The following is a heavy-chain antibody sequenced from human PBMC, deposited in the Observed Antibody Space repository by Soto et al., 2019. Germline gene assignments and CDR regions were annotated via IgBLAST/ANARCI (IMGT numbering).Heavy chain of an antibody. V-gene: IGHV3-23*01. J-gene: IGHJ6*02. CDR3: AKAGYCSSTSCSALNYYYGMAV. Sequence: GGSRRLSCAASGFTFSSYAMSWVRQAPGKGLEWVSAISGSGGSTYYADSVKGRFTISRDNSKNTLYLQMNSLRAEDTAVYYCAKAGYCSSTSCSALNYYYGMAVWGQGTTVTVSS. CDR1: GFTFSSYA. D-gene: IGHD2-2*03. CDR2: ISGSGGST.